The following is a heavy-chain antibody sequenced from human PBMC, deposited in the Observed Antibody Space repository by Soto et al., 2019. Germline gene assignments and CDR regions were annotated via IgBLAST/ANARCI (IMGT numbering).Heavy chain of an antibody. V-gene: IGHV3-64*01. Sequence: GGSLRLSCAASGFTFSSYAMYWVRQAPGKGLEYVSVISSNGGNTYYANSVRGRFTISRDNSKNTLYLQMGSLRAEDIAVYYCARGEDRSNSLLYYYYYMDVWGKGTTVTVSS. CDR3: ARGEDRSNSLLYYYYYMDV. J-gene: IGHJ6*03. CDR2: ISSNGGNT. CDR1: GFTFSSYA. D-gene: IGHD2-21*01.